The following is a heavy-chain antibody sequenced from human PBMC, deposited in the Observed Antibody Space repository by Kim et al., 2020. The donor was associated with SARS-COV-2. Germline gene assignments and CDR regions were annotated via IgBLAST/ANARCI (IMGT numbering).Heavy chain of an antibody. CDR3: AGGLRYYFDY. CDR2: MYSGGGR. D-gene: IGHD4-17*01. J-gene: IGHJ4*02. V-gene: IGHV3-53*01. Sequence: GGSLRLSCAASGFTISNYYVNWVRQAPGKGLEWVSVMYSGGGRNYADSVRGRFTISRDNSKNTLSLQLNSLRAEDTAVYYCAGGLRYYFDYWGQGTLVT. CDR1: GFTISNYY.